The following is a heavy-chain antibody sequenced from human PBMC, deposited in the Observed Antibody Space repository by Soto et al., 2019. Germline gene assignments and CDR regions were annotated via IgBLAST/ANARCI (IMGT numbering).Heavy chain of an antibody. Sequence: SETLSLTCTVSGGSISSYYWSWLRQPPGKGLEWIGYIYYSGSTNYNPSLKSRVTISVDTSKNQFSLKLSSVTAADTAVYYCARTYASGGYSDSVPGMDVWVKGTTDTVS. CDR2: IYYSGST. CDR1: GGSISSYY. CDR3: ARTYASGGYSDSVPGMDV. V-gene: IGHV4-59*01. D-gene: IGHD3-22*01. J-gene: IGHJ6*01.